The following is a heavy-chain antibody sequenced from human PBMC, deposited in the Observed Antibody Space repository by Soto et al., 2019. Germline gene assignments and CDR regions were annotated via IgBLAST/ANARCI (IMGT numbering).Heavy chain of an antibody. D-gene: IGHD2-15*01. CDR1: GYTFTGYY. J-gene: IGHJ5*02. CDR3: ALAPPESGDSPNWFDP. CDR2: INPNSGGT. V-gene: IGHV1-2*04. Sequence: ASVKVSCKASGYTFTGYYMHWVRQAPGQGLEWMGWINPNSGGTNYAQKFQGWVTMTRDTSISTAYMELSRLRSEDTAVYYCALAPPESGDSPNWFDPWRQGTLVTVSS.